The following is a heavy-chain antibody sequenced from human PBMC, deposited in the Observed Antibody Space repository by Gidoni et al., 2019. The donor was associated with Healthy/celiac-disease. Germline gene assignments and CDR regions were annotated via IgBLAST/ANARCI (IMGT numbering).Heavy chain of an antibody. V-gene: IGHV3-48*01. CDR1: GFTFSRYS. CDR2: ISSSSSTI. D-gene: IGHD3-3*01. CDR3: ASGAAYYDFWSGYYPEYFDY. Sequence: EVQLVESGGGLVQPGGSLRLSCAASGFTFSRYSLNWVRQAPGKGLEWVSYISSSSSTIYYADSVKGRFTISRDNAKNSLYLQMNSLRAEDTAVYYCASGAAYYDFWSGYYPEYFDYWGQGTLVTVSS. J-gene: IGHJ4*02.